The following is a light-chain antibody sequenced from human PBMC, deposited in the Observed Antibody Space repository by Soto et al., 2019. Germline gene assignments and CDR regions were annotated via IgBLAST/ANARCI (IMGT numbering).Light chain of an antibody. J-gene: IGKJ3*01. V-gene: IGKV3-11*01. CDR3: QQRSDWPS. CDR2: DVS. Sequence: ETVMTQSPATLSVSPGESATLSCRASQSARISLGWYQQKPGQAPRLLIYDVSTRATGIPARFSGSGSGTDFTLTISSLEPEDFAVYYCQQRSDWPSFGPGTKVDIK. CDR1: QSARIS.